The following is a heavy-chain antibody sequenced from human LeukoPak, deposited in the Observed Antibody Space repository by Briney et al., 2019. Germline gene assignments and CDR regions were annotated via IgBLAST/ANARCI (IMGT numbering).Heavy chain of an antibody. CDR1: GFTFSSYA. CDR3: ARDYQQLVY. Sequence: GGSLRLSCAASGFTFSSYAMHWVRQAPGKGLEWVAVISYDGSNKYYADSVKGQFTISRDNSKNTLYLQMNSLRAEDTAVYYCARDYQQLVYWGQGTLVTVSS. CDR2: ISYDGSNK. V-gene: IGHV3-30*14. J-gene: IGHJ4*02. D-gene: IGHD6-13*01.